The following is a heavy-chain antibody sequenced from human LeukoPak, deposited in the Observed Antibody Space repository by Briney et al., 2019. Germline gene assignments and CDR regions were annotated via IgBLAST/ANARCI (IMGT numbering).Heavy chain of an antibody. CDR3: ARRAYCDGDCEDAFDI. D-gene: IGHD2-21*02. Sequence: GESLKISCKGSGYSFTSYWIGWVRQMPGKGLEWMGIIYPGDSDTRYSPSFQGQVTISADKSISTAYLQWSSLRSSDTAMYYCARRAYCDGDCEDAFDIWGQGTMVTVSS. J-gene: IGHJ3*02. CDR2: IYPGDSDT. CDR1: GYSFTSYW. V-gene: IGHV5-51*01.